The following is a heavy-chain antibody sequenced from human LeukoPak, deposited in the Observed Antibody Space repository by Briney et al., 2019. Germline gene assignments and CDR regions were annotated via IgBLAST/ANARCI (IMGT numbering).Heavy chain of an antibody. Sequence: SETLSLTYAVYGGSLSGYYWNWIRQSPGKVLEWIGEINDSGTTNYNPSLKSRATISIDRSRKQFSLRLTSVTAADTAVYYCARFPCSGDSCYSGIRAFDIWGQGTTVIVSS. J-gene: IGHJ3*02. D-gene: IGHD2-15*01. CDR2: INDSGTT. CDR3: ARFPCSGDSCYSGIRAFDI. CDR1: GGSLSGYY. V-gene: IGHV4-34*01.